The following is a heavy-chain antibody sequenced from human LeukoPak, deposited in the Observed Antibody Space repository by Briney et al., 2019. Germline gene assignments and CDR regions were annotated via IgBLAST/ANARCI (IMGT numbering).Heavy chain of an antibody. CDR2: ISSDGSNK. CDR3: ARDAVAVVGAISWGPKDRHYYYSYMDV. CDR1: GFTFRGHG. D-gene: IGHD2-15*01. Sequence: PGGSPRLSCAASGFTFRGHGMHWVRQAPGKGLKWVASISSDGSNKYYADSVKGRFTVSRDNSMNTLYLRLNSLEPEDTAAYYCARDAVAVVGAISWGPKDRHYYYSYMDVWGKGTTVIVSS. V-gene: IGHV3-30*03. J-gene: IGHJ6*03.